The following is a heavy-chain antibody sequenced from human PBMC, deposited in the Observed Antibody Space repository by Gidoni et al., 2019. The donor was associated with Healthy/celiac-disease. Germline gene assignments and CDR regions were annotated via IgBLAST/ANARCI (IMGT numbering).Heavy chain of an antibody. J-gene: IGHJ5*02. CDR2: MSSSSSYI. V-gene: IGHV3-21*01. D-gene: IGHD3-9*01. CDR3: ARGDYDILTYNWFDP. CDR1: GFTFSSYS. Sequence: EVQLVEAGGGLVKPGGSLRLSCAASGFTFSSYSMNWVRQAPGKGLEWVSSMSSSSSYIYYADSVKGRFTISRDNAKNSLYLQMNSLRAEDTAVYYCARGDYDILTYNWFDPWGQGTLVTVSS.